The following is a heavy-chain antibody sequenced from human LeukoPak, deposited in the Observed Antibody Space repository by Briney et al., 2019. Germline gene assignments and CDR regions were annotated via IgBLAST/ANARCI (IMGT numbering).Heavy chain of an antibody. CDR1: GYSFTSYW. D-gene: IGHD2-8*01. J-gene: IGHJ3*02. CDR2: ISPVDSDT. V-gene: IGHV5-51*01. CDR3: ARRQMVYEADAFDI. Sequence: GESLKISCKGSGYSFTSYWIGWVRQMPGKGLEWVGIISPVDSDTSYSPSFQGEATISADESISTAYLQWSSLKASDTAMYYCARRQMVYEADAFDIWGRGTMVTVSS.